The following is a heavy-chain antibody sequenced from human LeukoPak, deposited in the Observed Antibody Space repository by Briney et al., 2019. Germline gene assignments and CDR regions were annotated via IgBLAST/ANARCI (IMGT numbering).Heavy chain of an antibody. CDR3: ARGGSGWYEGAFDI. J-gene: IGHJ3*02. CDR2: IYHSGST. CDR1: GYSISSGYY. D-gene: IGHD6-19*01. Sequence: SETLSLTCTVSGYSISSGYYWGWIRQPPGKGLEWIGSIYHSGSTYYNPSLKSRVTISVDTSKNQFSLKLSSVTAADTAVYYCARGGSGWYEGAFDIWGQGTMVTVSS. V-gene: IGHV4-38-2*02.